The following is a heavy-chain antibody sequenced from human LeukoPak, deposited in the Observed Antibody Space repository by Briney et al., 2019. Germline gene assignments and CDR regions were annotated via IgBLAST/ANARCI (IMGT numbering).Heavy chain of an antibody. J-gene: IGHJ3*02. CDR2: ISGSGGIM. D-gene: IGHD3-3*02. V-gene: IGHV3-11*01. CDR3: AKALGGSAFIAFDI. Sequence: PGGSLRLSCAASRFSFSDYYMSWIRQAPGKGLEWVSYISGSGGIMYYADSLKGRFTISRDNAKNSLYLQMNSLRAEDTALYYCAKALGGSAFIAFDIWGQGTMVTVSS. CDR1: RFSFSDYY.